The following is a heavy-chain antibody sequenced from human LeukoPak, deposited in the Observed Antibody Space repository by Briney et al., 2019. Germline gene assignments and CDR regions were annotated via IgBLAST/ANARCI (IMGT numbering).Heavy chain of an antibody. J-gene: IGHJ4*02. D-gene: IGHD2-21*02. Sequence: PSETLSLTCTVSGGSISTYYWSWIRQPPGKGLEWIGYISNSESAQYNPSLKSRVTISVDTSKNQISLKLTSVTAADTAVYYCARDVYGDPFENWGQGTLVAVSS. CDR2: ISNSESA. V-gene: IGHV4-59*13. CDR1: GGSISTYY. CDR3: ARDVYGDPFEN.